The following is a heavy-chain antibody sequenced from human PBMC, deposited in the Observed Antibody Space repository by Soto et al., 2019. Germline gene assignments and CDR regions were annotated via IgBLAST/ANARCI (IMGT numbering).Heavy chain of an antibody. J-gene: IGHJ4*02. CDR2: FIPMSGTA. D-gene: IGHD2-15*01. V-gene: IGHV1-69*13. Sequence: GASVKVSCKASGGTFSSYAISWVRQAPGQGLEWMGGFIPMSGTANYAQNFQGRVTMTADESANTAYMELSSLRSEDAAVYYCGTIVHHCSGGRCLDYWGQGTLVTVSS. CDR1: GGTFSSYA. CDR3: GTIVHHCSGGRCLDY.